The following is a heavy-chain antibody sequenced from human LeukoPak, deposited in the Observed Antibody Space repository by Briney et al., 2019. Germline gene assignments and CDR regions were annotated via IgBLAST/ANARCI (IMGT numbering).Heavy chain of an antibody. CDR1: GAPLKSHY. CDR3: SVYEYGDHFT. D-gene: IGHD4-17*01. J-gene: IGHJ4*02. V-gene: IGHV4-59*11. CDR2: IYFSETT. Sequence: SETLSLTCSVSGAPLKSHYWTWIRQSPEKGLEWIGHIYFSETTQYNPSLKSRASISADISKNQFSLNLRSVTAADTAIYCVSVYEYGDHFTWGRGTQVLVSS.